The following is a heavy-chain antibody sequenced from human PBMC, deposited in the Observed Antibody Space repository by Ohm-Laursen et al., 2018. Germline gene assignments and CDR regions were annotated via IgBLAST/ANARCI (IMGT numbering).Heavy chain of an antibody. CDR1: GFTFSNAW. Sequence: SLRLSCAASGFTFSNAWMSWVRQAPGKGLEWVSGINWNGGSTGYADSVKGRFTISRDNAKKSLYLQMNSLRAEDTALYHCARSGLRSYGMDVWGQGTTVTVSS. V-gene: IGHV3-20*01. CDR3: ARSGLRSYGMDV. CDR2: INWNGGST. D-gene: IGHD3-3*01. J-gene: IGHJ6*02.